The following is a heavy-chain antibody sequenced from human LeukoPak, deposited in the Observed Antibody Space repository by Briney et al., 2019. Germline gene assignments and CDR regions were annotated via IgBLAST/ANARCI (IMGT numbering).Heavy chain of an antibody. CDR3: ARAPIRYDSSGSDFDY. J-gene: IGHJ4*02. Sequence: ASVKVSCKASGYTFTGYYMHWVRQAPGQGLEWMGWINPNSGGTNYAQKFQGRVTMTRDTSISTAYMELSRLRSDDTAVYYCARAPIRYDSSGSDFDYWGQGTLVTVSS. V-gene: IGHV1-2*02. CDR1: GYTFTGYY. D-gene: IGHD3-22*01. CDR2: INPNSGGT.